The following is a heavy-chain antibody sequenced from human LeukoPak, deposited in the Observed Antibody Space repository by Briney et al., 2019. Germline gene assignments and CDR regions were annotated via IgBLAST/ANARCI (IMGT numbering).Heavy chain of an antibody. D-gene: IGHD3-16*01. J-gene: IGHJ5*02. CDR1: GFTFSSYS. Sequence: PGGSLRLSCAASGFTFSSYSMNLVRQAPGKGLEWVSYISSSSSTIYYADSVKGRFTISRDNAKNSLYLQMSSLRTDDTAVYYCAKSGGVRFDPWGQGTLVTVSS. V-gene: IGHV3-48*01. CDR3: AKSGGVRFDP. CDR2: ISSSSSTI.